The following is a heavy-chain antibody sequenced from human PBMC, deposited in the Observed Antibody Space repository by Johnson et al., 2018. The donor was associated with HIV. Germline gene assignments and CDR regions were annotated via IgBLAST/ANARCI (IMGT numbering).Heavy chain of an antibody. CDR3: AKDRGSSSWYKDGFTSASFL. D-gene: IGHD6-13*01. V-gene: IGHV3-7*03. Sequence: VQLVESGGGLVQPGGSLRLSCAASGFTFSSYWMSWVRQAPGKGLEWVANIKQDGSEKYYVDSVKGRFTISRDNAKNTLYLQMNSLRAEDTAVYYCAKDRGSSSWYKDGFTSASFLW. CDR1: GFTFSSYW. CDR2: IKQDGSEK. J-gene: IGHJ2*01.